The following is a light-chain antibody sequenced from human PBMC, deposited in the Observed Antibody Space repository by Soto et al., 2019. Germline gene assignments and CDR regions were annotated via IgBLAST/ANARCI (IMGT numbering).Light chain of an antibody. J-gene: IGKJ4*01. Sequence: EIVLTQSPGTLSLSPGERATLSCRASQSVSSSHLAWYQQKPGQAPRLLIYGASSRATGIPDRFSGSGSGTDFTLTISRLEPEDVGVYHCQQYGSSPPLTFGGGTKVEIK. CDR3: QQYGSSPPLT. V-gene: IGKV3-20*01. CDR2: GAS. CDR1: QSVSSSH.